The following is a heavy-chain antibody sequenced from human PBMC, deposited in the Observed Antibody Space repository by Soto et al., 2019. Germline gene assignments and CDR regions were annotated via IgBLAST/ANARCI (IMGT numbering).Heavy chain of an antibody. V-gene: IGHV4-4*07. D-gene: IGHD3-16*01. CDR3: ARDAPITFGGVHLFDY. CDR2: IYTSGST. J-gene: IGHJ4*02. Sequence: TSETLSLTCTVSGGSISSYYWSWIRQPAGKGLEWIGRIYTSGSTNYNPSLKSRVTMSVDTSKNQFSLKLSSVTAADTAVYYCARDAPITFGGVHLFDYWGQGTLVTVS. CDR1: GGSISSYY.